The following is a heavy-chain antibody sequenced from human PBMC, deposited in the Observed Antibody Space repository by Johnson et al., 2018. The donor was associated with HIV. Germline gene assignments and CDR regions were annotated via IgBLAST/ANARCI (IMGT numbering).Heavy chain of an antibody. CDR1: GFTFSSYG. J-gene: IGHJ3*02. D-gene: IGHD1-26*01. Sequence: QVQLVESGGGVVQPGRSLRLSCAASGFTFSSYGMHWVRQAPGKGLEWVAVIWYDGSNKYYADSVKGRFTISRDNSKNTLYLQMNSLRAEDTGVYYCAKGLQSGVEGDAFDIGGKGTMVTVSS. V-gene: IGHV3-33*06. CDR2: IWYDGSNK. CDR3: AKGLQSGVEGDAFDI.